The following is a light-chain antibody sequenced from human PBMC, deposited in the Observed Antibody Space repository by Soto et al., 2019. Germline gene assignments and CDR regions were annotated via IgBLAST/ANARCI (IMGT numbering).Light chain of an antibody. CDR2: DVS. V-gene: IGLV2-11*01. CDR1: SSDVGGYIY. J-gene: IGLJ1*01. CDR3: CSYAGNYTYV. Sequence: VLTQPRSVSGSPGQSVTISCTGTSSDVGGYIYVSWYQQHPGKAPKLMMFDVSKRPSGVPDRFSGSKSDNTASLTISGLQTEDEADYFCCSYAGNYTYVFGTGTKVTVL.